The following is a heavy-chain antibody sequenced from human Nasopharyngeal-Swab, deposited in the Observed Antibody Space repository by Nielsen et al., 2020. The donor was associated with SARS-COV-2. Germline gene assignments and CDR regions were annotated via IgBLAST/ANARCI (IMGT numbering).Heavy chain of an antibody. Sequence: SETLSLTCAVYGGSFSGYYWSWIRQPPGKGLEWIGEINHSGSTNHNPSLKSRVTISVDTSKNQFSLKLSSVTAADTAVYYCARFIVVVPAATHWFDPWGQGTLVTVSS. V-gene: IGHV4-34*01. CDR3: ARFIVVVPAATHWFDP. D-gene: IGHD2-2*01. CDR1: GGSFSGYY. CDR2: INHSGST. J-gene: IGHJ5*02.